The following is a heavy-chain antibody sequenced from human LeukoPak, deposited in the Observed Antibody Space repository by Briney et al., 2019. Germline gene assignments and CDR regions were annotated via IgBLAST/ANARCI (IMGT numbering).Heavy chain of an antibody. V-gene: IGHV3-23*01. D-gene: IGHD6-19*01. J-gene: IGHJ4*02. CDR3: ASLAVAGRIADY. CDR1: GFTFSSYA. Sequence: GGSLRLSCAASGFTFSSYAMSWVRQAPGKGLEWVSAISGSGGSTSYAASVKGRFTISRDNSKNTLYLQMNSLRAEDTAVYYCASLAVAGRIADYWGQGTLVTVSS. CDR2: ISGSGGST.